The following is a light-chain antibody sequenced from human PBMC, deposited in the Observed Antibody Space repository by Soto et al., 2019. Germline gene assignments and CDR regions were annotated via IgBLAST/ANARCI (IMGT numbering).Light chain of an antibody. CDR1: QTVSTSY. V-gene: IGKV3-20*01. CDR3: QQYGTSLLT. Sequence: EIVLTQSPGTLSLSPGERATLSCRAGQTVSTSYLAWYQQKPGQAPRLLIYGASYRATGVPDRFSGSGSGTDFTLTISRLETEDFAVYYCQQYGTSLLTFGGGTKVEIK. CDR2: GAS. J-gene: IGKJ4*01.